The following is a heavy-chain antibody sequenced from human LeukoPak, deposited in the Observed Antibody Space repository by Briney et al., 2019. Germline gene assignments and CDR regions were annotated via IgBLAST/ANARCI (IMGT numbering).Heavy chain of an antibody. V-gene: IGHV5-10-1*01. CDR3: ARQPEGTWFDP. CDR1: GYSFTSNW. Sequence: GESLKISCKGSGYSFTSNWISWVRQMPGKGLDWMGRIDPSDSYTNYSPSFQGHVTISADKSISTAYLQWSSLKASDTAMYYCARQPEGTWFDPWGQGTLVTVSS. D-gene: IGHD1-1*01. J-gene: IGHJ5*02. CDR2: IDPSDSYT.